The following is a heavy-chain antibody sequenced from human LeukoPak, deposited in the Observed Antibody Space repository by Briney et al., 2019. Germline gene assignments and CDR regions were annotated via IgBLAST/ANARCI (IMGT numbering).Heavy chain of an antibody. CDR1: GGTFSSYA. V-gene: IGHV1-69*04. J-gene: IGHJ4*02. CDR2: IIPILGIA. Sequence: SVKVSCKASGGTFSSYAISWVRPAPGQGLEWMGRIIPILGIANYAQKFQGRVTITADKSTSTAYMELSSLRSEDTAVYYCAREMGADDYVWGSYKPPYYFDYWGQGTLVTVSS. CDR3: AREMGADDYVWGSYKPPYYFDY. D-gene: IGHD3-16*01.